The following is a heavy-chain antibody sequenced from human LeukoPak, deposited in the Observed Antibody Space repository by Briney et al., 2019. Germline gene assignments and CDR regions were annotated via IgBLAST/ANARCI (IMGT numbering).Heavy chain of an antibody. V-gene: IGHV3-21*01. CDR1: GFTFSSFN. D-gene: IGHD6-19*01. Sequence: GGSLRLSCAASGFTFSSFNMNWVRQAPGKGLEWVSSISSTSSLILYADSLKGRFTISRDNAKNSLYLKMDSLRAEDTAIYYCARYNSGWNDYWGQGTLVTVSS. CDR2: ISSTSSLI. CDR3: ARYNSGWNDY. J-gene: IGHJ4*02.